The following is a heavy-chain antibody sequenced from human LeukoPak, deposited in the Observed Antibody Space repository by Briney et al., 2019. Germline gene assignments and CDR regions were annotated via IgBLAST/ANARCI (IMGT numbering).Heavy chain of an antibody. Sequence: SETLSLTCTVSGGSISSSSYYWGWIRQPPGKGLEWIGSIYYSGSTYYNPSLKSRVTISVDTSKNQFSLKLSSVTAADTAVYYCAREGGGYCSGGSCYSPVSPSYYMDVWGKGTTVTVSS. J-gene: IGHJ6*03. CDR3: AREGGGYCSGGSCYSPVSPSYYMDV. D-gene: IGHD2-15*01. V-gene: IGHV4-39*07. CDR2: IYYSGST. CDR1: GGSISSSSYY.